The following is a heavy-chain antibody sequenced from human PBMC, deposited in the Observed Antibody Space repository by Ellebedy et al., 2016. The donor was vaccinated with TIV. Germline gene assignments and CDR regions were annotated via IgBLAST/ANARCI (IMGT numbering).Heavy chain of an antibody. Sequence: GGSLRLXXAGSGFTFSSYAMTWVRQAPGKGLEWVSTISGSGDITYYAESVKGRFTISRDNSKNTLYLQMNSLRAEDTAVYYCAKHDYCSITACPFDYWGQGTLVPVSS. CDR2: ISGSGDIT. D-gene: IGHD2-2*01. CDR3: AKHDYCSITACPFDY. CDR1: GFTFSSYA. V-gene: IGHV3-23*01. J-gene: IGHJ4*02.